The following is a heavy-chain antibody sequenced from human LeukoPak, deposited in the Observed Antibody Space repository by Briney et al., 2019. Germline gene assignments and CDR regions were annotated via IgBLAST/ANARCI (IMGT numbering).Heavy chain of an antibody. V-gene: IGHV3-30*18. Sequence: GRSLRLSCAASGFTFSSYGMHWVRQAPGKGLEWVAVISYDGSNKYYADSAKGRFTISRDNSKNTLYLQMNSLRAEDTAVYYCAKDHYYGSGSYLEENWFDPWGQGTLVTVSS. CDR2: ISYDGSNK. CDR3: AKDHYYGSGSYLEENWFDP. D-gene: IGHD3-10*01. J-gene: IGHJ5*02. CDR1: GFTFSSYG.